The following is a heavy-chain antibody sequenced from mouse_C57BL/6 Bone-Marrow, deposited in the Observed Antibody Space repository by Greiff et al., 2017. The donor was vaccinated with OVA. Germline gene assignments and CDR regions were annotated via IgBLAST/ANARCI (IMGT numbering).Heavy chain of an antibody. D-gene: IGHD3-2*02. CDR1: GYAFSSSW. CDR2: IYPGDGDT. V-gene: IGHV1-82*01. CDR3: ASPRQLRSYYFDY. J-gene: IGHJ2*01. Sequence: QVQLQQPGAELVKPGASVKVSCKASGYAFSSSWMNWVKQRPGKGLEWIGRIYPGDGDTNYNGKFKGKATLTADKSSSTAYMQLSSLTSEDSAVYVCASPRQLRSYYFDYWGQGTTLTVSS.